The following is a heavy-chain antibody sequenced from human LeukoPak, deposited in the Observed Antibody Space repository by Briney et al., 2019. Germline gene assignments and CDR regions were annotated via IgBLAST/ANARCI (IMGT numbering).Heavy chain of an antibody. D-gene: IGHD3-3*01. J-gene: IGHJ4*02. CDR2: ISGSGGST. CDR1: GFTFSSYA. CDR3: AKDGTIFGVAPSYPLDF. V-gene: IGHV3-23*01. Sequence: GGSLRLSCAASGFTFSSYAMSWVRQAPGKGLEWVSAISGSGGSTYYADSVKGRFTTSRDNSKNTLYLQMNSLRAEDTGVYYCAKDGTIFGVAPSYPLDFWGQGPLVTVSS.